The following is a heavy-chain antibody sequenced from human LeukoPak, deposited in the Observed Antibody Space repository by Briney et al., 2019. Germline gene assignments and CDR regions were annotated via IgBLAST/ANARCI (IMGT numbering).Heavy chain of an antibody. CDR3: AVDRRFKIFDY. CDR1: GLAFSNFW. D-gene: IGHD5-24*01. V-gene: IGHV3-7*01. J-gene: IGHJ4*02. Sequence: PGGSLRLSCATSGLAFSNFWMYWVRQAPGKGLEWVASIKPDGSEDFYADSVKGRFNISRDNAKNSLFLQMTNLKAEDTAVYYCAVDRRFKIFDYWGRGNLVTVSS. CDR2: IKPDGSED.